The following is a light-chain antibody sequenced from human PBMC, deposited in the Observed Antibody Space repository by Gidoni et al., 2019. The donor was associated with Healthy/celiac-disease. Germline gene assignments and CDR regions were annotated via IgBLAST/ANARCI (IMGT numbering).Light chain of an antibody. CDR2: RDS. V-gene: IGLV3-9*01. J-gene: IGLJ3*02. CDR1: NIGSKN. CDR3: QVWDSSTGV. Sequence: YDLTQPLSVSVALGQTARITCGGNNIGSKNVHWYQQKPGQAPVLVIYRDSNRPSGIPERFSGSNSGNTATLTISRAQAGDEADYYWQVWDSSTGVFGGGTKLTVL.